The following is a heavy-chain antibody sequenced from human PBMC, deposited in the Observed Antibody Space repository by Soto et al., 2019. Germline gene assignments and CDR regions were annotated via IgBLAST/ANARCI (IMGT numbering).Heavy chain of an antibody. CDR3: ARGGTPIDY. Sequence: QVQLVQSGAEVKKPGASVKVSCKASGYTFTNFGVSWVRQAPGQGLEWMGWISAYNGNTNYALNFQGRVTMTTDTSTSTASMELRSLRSDATAVYYWARGGTPIDYWGQGTLVTVAS. D-gene: IGHD3-16*01. J-gene: IGHJ4*02. CDR1: GYTFTNFG. V-gene: IGHV1-18*01. CDR2: ISAYNGNT.